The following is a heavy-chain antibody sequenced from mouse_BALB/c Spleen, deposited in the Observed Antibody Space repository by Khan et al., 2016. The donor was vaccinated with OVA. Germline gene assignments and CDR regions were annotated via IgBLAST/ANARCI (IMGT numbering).Heavy chain of an antibody. CDR3: TGSGYSGWFAY. Sequence: EVQLQESGAELVRPGALVKLSCKASGFNIKDYYMHWVKQRPEQGLEWIGWNDPENGETVYDPKFQGKANITADTSSNTAYLQLSSLTSEDTAVYYCTGSGYSGWFAYWGQGTPVTVS. J-gene: IGHJ3*01. CDR2: NDPENGET. V-gene: IGHV14-1*02. CDR1: GFNIKDYY.